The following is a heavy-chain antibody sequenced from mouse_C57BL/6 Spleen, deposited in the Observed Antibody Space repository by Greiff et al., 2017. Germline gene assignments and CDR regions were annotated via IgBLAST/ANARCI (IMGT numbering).Heavy chain of an antibody. Sequence: EVTVEESGGGLVKPGGSLKLSCAASGFTFSSYTMSWVRQTPEKRLDWVATISGGGGNTYYPASVKGRFTISRDNAKNTLYLQMRSLRSEDTALYYCARQEPLYYGYDEWYFDVWGTGTTVTVSS. J-gene: IGHJ1*03. CDR3: ARQEPLYYGYDEWYFDV. D-gene: IGHD2-2*01. CDR2: ISGGGGNT. V-gene: IGHV5-9*01. CDR1: GFTFSSYT.